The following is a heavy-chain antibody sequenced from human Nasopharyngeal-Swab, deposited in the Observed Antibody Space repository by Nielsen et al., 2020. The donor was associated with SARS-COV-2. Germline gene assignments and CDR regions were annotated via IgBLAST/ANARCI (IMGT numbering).Heavy chain of an antibody. Sequence: GESLKISWAASGFTFSSYTMNWVRQAPGKGLEWVSTIGGSTGNTYYAASVKGRFTISRDNSKSTLYLQMNSLSAEDTAVYYCAKRYADTYGYPANFFDYWGPGTLVTVPS. J-gene: IGHJ4*02. CDR3: AKRYADTYGYPANFFDY. CDR1: GFTFSSYT. D-gene: IGHD5-18*01. CDR2: IGGSTGNT. V-gene: IGHV3-23*01.